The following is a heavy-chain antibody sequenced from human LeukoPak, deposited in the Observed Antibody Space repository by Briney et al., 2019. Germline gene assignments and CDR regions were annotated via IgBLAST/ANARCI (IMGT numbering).Heavy chain of an antibody. CDR2: IYYGGTT. J-gene: IGHJ3*02. CDR3: ARYVGEKTAFDI. V-gene: IGHV4-59*01. CDR1: GGSISSYY. Sequence: SETLSLTCTVSGGSISSYYWSWIRQPPGRGLEWIGYIYYGGTTNYNPSLKSRVTISVDTSKNQFSLKLSSVTAADTAVYYCARYVGEKTAFDIWGQGTMVTVS. D-gene: IGHD3-10*01.